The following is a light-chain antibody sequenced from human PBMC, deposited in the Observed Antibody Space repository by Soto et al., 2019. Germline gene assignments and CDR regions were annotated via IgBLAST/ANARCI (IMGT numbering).Light chain of an antibody. Sequence: QSALTQPASVSGSPGQSITISCSGTSSDVGGYNYVSWYQQHPGKAPKLIIFDVSNRPSGVSNRFSGSRSANTASLTISGLQAEDEANYYCSSYTGSSPLVIFGGGTKVTVL. J-gene: IGLJ2*01. CDR3: SSYTGSSPLVI. V-gene: IGLV2-14*03. CDR2: DVS. CDR1: SSDVGGYNY.